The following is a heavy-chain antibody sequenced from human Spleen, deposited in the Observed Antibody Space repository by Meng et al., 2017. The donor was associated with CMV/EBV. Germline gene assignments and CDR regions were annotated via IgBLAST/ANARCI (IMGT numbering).Heavy chain of an antibody. CDR2: IYWNDDK. J-gene: IGHJ6*02. V-gene: IGHV2-5*01. CDR3: AHTRAYHDNSGYYYYYYYYALDV. D-gene: IGHD3-22*01. Sequence: SGPTLVKPTQTLTLTCTFSGFSLTTGGVGVGWIRQPPGKALEWLALIYWNDDKRYSPSLNSRLTITKDTSKNQVVLTMTNMDPVDTATYYCAHTRAYHDNSGYYYYYYYYALDVWGQGTTVTVSS. CDR1: GFSLTTGGVG.